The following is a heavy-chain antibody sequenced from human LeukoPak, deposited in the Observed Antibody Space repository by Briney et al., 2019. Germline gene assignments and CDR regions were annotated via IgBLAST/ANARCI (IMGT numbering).Heavy chain of an antibody. CDR2: ISGSGGST. CDR3: ASLIVLMVYAIREVDY. J-gene: IGHJ4*02. Sequence: GGSLRLSCAASGFTFSSYAMSWVRQAPGKGLKWVSAISGSGGSTYYADSVKGRFTISRDNSKNTLYLQMNSLRAEDTAVYYCASLIVLMVYAIREVDYWGQGTLVTVSS. CDR1: GFTFSSYA. V-gene: IGHV3-23*01. D-gene: IGHD2-8*01.